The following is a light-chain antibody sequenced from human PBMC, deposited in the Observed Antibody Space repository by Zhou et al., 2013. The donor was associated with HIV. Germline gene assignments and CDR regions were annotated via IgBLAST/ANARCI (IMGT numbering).Light chain of an antibody. CDR3: QQYDNLPRPPIT. J-gene: IGKJ5*01. CDR1: QSISGY. CDR2: DAS. Sequence: DIQMTQSPSSLSASVGDTVTITCRASQSISGYLNWYQQKPGKAPKLLIYDASNLETGVPSRFSGSGSGTDFTFTISSLQPEDIATYYCQQYDNLPRPPITFGQGTRLEIK. V-gene: IGKV1-33*01.